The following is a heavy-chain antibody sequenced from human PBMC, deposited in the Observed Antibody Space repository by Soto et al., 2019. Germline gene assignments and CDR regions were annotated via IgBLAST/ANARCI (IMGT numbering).Heavy chain of an antibody. CDR3: AREGWKPELQTNWFDP. D-gene: IGHD1-7*01. Sequence: SETLSLTCTVSGGSISSGGYYWSWIRQHPGKGLEWIGYIYYSGSTYYNPSLKSRVTISVDTSKNQFSLKLSSVTAADTAVYYCAREGWKPELQTNWFDPWGQGTLVTVSS. V-gene: IGHV4-31*03. CDR2: IYYSGST. CDR1: GGSISSGGYY. J-gene: IGHJ5*02.